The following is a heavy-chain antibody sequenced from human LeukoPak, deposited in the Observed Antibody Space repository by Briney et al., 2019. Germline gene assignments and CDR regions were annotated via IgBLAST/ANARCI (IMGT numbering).Heavy chain of an antibody. J-gene: IGHJ4*02. CDR2: ISGSGAST. V-gene: IGHV3-23*01. D-gene: IGHD6-19*01. CDR3: AKNVDYSSRGADY. Sequence: PGGSLRLSCAASGFTFSSCAMSWGRQAPGKGLEWVSAISGSGASTYYADSVKGRFTISRDNSKNTLYLQMNSLRAEDTAVYYCAKNVDYSSRGADYWGQGTLVTVSS. CDR1: GFTFSSCA.